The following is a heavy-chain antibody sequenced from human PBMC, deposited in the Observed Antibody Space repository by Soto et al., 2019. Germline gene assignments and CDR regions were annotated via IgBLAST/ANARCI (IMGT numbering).Heavy chain of an antibody. J-gene: IGHJ6*02. V-gene: IGHV3-33*01. D-gene: IGHD6-6*01. CDR3: ERDKYSRQHYYGMDV. CDR1: GFTFSSYG. Sequence: GGSLRLSCAASGFTFSSYGMHWVRQAPGKGLEWVAVIWYDGSNKYYADSVKGRFTISRDNSKNTLYLQMNSLRAEDTAVYYCERDKYSRQHYYGMDVWGQAITVTVS. CDR2: IWYDGSNK.